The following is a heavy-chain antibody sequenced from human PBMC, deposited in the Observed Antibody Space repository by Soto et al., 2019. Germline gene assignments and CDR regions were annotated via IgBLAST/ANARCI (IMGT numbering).Heavy chain of an antibody. CDR3: ASSPGTETDDYYYDSSGYFDY. Sequence: PWETLSLTCAVSGGSISSSNWWSWVRQPPGKGLEWIGEIYHSGSTNYNPSLKSRVTISVDKSKNQFSLKLSSVTAADTAVYYCASSPGTETDDYYYDSSGYFDYWGQGTLVTVSS. CDR1: GGSISSSNW. J-gene: IGHJ4*02. CDR2: IYHSGST. V-gene: IGHV4-4*02. D-gene: IGHD3-22*01.